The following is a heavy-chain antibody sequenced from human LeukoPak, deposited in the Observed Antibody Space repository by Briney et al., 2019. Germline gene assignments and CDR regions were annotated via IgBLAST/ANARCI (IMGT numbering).Heavy chain of an antibody. CDR3: ARRYSSSSSYYYYYMDV. D-gene: IGHD6-6*01. V-gene: IGHV5-51*01. Sequence: GESLKISCKGSGYSFTSYWIGWVRQMPGKGLEGMGIIYPGDSDTRYSPSFQGQVTISADKSISTAYLQWSSLKASDTAMYYCARRYSSSSSYYYYYMDVWGKGTTVTVSS. CDR2: IYPGDSDT. J-gene: IGHJ6*03. CDR1: GYSFTSYW.